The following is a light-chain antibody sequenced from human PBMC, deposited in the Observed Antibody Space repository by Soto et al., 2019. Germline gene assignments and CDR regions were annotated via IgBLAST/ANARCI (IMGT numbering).Light chain of an antibody. J-gene: IGKJ2*01. CDR3: QQVNSYPFT. CDR1: QGIASG. Sequence: AIQLTQSPSSLAASTGDRVTITCRASQGIASGLAWYQQKPGKAPKLLLQDASSLESGVPSRFSGSGSGTDFTLTISSLQPEDFAPYHCQQVNSYPFTFGGGTKREI. V-gene: IGKV1-13*02. CDR2: DAS.